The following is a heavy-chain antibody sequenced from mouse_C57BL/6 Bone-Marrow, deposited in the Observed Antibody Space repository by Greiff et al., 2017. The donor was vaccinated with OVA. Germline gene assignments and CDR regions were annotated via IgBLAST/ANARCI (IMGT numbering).Heavy chain of an antibody. Sequence: EVQLQQSGPVLVKPGASVKMSCKASGYTFTDYYMNWVKQSHGKSLEWIGVINPYNGGTSYNQKFKGKATLTVDKSSSTAYMELNSLTSEDSAVYYCARLDDGYPAWFAYWGQGTLVTVSA. CDR2: INPYNGGT. CDR1: GYTFTDYY. CDR3: ARLDDGYPAWFAY. J-gene: IGHJ3*01. D-gene: IGHD2-3*01. V-gene: IGHV1-19*01.